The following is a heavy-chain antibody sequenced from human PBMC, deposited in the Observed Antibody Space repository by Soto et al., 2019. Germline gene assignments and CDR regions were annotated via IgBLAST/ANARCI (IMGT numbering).Heavy chain of an antibody. V-gene: IGHV3-21*01. CDR2: ISSSSSYI. CDR1: GFTFSSYS. Sequence: PGGSLRLSCAASGFTFSSYSMNWVRQAPGKGLEWVSSISSSSSYIYYADSVKGRFTISRDNAKNSLYLQMNSLRAEDTAVYYCASLNGYCSVGSCYSGSFRFDPWGQGTLVTVSS. CDR3: ASLNGYCSVGSCYSGSFRFDP. J-gene: IGHJ5*02. D-gene: IGHD2-15*01.